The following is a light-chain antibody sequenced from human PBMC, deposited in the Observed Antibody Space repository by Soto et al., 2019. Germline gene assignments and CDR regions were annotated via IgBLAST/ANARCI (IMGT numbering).Light chain of an antibody. J-gene: IGKJ4*01. CDR1: QSVDDKY. CDR2: DAF. CDR3: QQYNSYSLT. Sequence: EIVLTQSPGSLSLSPGERATLSCRASQSVDDKYLAWYQQKRGQAPRLLIYDAFSRATGVPDRFIGSGSGTDFTLTISRLEPEDFALYYCQQYNSYSLTFGGGTKVEIK. V-gene: IGKV3-20*01.